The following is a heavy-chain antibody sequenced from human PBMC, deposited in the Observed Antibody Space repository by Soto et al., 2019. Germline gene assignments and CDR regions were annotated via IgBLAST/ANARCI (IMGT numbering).Heavy chain of an antibody. J-gene: IGHJ5*02. Sequence: QVQLQESGPGLVKPSETLSLTCTVSGGSITRGGYYWSWIRQHPGKGLEWIGYIYNSGTTYYNPSVXSXXTISVDTSKNPFSLKLTSVTAADTDVYYGARDPAPWGQGTLVTVSS. V-gene: IGHV4-31*03. CDR1: GGSITRGGYY. CDR2: IYNSGTT. CDR3: ARDPAP.